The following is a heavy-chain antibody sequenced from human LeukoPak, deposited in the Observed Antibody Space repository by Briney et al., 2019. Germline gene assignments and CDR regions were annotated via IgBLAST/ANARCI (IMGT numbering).Heavy chain of an antibody. V-gene: IGHV4-39*07. CDR3: ARDKRGRQQLGPGWFDP. D-gene: IGHD6-13*01. Sequence: SETLSLTCTVSGGSISSSSYYWGWIRQPPGKGLEWIGSIYYSGSTYYNPSLKSRVTISVDTSKNQFSLKLSSVTAADTAVYYCARDKRGRQQLGPGWFDPWGQGTLVTVSS. CDR2: IYYSGST. CDR1: GGSISSSSYY. J-gene: IGHJ5*02.